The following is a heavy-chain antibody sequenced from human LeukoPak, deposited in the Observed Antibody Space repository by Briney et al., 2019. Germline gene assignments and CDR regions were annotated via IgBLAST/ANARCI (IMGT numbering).Heavy chain of an antibody. J-gene: IGHJ4*02. D-gene: IGHD1-1*01. V-gene: IGHV1-46*01. CDR3: ARVVKNWNDLNYFDY. CDR1: GYTFTSYY. Sequence: ASVKVSCKASGYTFTSYYMHWVRQAPGQGLEWMGIINPSGGSTSYAQKFQGRVTMTRDTSTSTVYTELSSLRSEDTAVYYCARVVKNWNDLNYFDYWGQGTLVTVSS. CDR2: INPSGGST.